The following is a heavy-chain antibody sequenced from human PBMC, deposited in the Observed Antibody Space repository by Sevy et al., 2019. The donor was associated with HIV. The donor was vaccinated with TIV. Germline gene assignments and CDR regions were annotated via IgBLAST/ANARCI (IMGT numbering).Heavy chain of an antibody. Sequence: GGSLRLSCAVSGFTFSNHAMSWVRQAPGKGLEWVSGISGSGGSTHFADSVKGRFTISRDNSKNTLYLQMKSLRAEDTAVYYCAKDSEHSGVNYFDCWGQRTLVTVSS. CDR3: AKDSEHSGVNYFDC. CDR1: GFTFSNHA. J-gene: IGHJ4*02. D-gene: IGHD2-21*01. V-gene: IGHV3-23*01. CDR2: ISGSGGST.